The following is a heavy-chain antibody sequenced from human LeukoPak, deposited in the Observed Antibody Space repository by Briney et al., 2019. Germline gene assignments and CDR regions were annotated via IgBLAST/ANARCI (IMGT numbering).Heavy chain of an antibody. Sequence: GGSLRLSCAASGFTFSTKWMSWVRQAPGKGLEWVANIKYDGSEKYYVDSVKGRFTISRDNAKNSLYLQMNSLRAEDTAVYYCARGENTYIDYWGQGTLVTVSS. CDR3: ARGENTYIDY. J-gene: IGHJ4*02. V-gene: IGHV3-7*01. CDR2: IKYDGSEK. D-gene: IGHD3-16*01. CDR1: GFTFSTKW.